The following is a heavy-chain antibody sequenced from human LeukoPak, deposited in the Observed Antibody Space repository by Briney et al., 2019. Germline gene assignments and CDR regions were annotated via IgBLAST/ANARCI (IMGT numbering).Heavy chain of an antibody. D-gene: IGHD6-19*01. CDR3: ARDRGEQWLDY. CDR2: IYYSGST. Sequence: KPSETLSLTCTVSGGSISSYYWSWIRQPPGKGLEWIGYIYYSGSTNYNPSLKSRVTISVDTSKNQFSLKLSSVTAADTAVYYCARDRGEQWLDYWGQGTLVTVSS. J-gene: IGHJ4*02. V-gene: IGHV4-59*01. CDR1: GGSISSYY.